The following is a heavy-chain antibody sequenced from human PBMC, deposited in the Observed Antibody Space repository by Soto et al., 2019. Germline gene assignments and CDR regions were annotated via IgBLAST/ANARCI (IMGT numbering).Heavy chain of an antibody. CDR3: ARESYYDGGGLGY. CDR1: GFTFSTYV. J-gene: IGHJ4*02. CDR2: ISFDGSKT. D-gene: IGHD3-22*01. Sequence: GGSLRLSXAASGFTFSTYVLHWVRQAPGKGLEWVALISFDGSKTYTADSVKGRFTISRDNPKNTVYLQMNSLSAVDTAVYYCARESYYDGGGLGYWGQGTLVTVS. V-gene: IGHV3-30-3*01.